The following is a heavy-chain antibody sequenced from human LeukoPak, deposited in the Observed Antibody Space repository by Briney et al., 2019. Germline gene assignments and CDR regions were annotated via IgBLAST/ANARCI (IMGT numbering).Heavy chain of an antibody. CDR2: IHSTYST. CDR1: GFTFSSYA. Sequence: GGSLRLSCTASGFTFSSYAMSWVRQAPGKGLEWVSAIHSTYSTYYADSVKGRFTISRDSSKNTLYLQMNSLRAEDTAVYYCAKVLPSGYLEGMDVWGQGTTVTVSS. V-gene: IGHV3-23*01. CDR3: AKVLPSGYLEGMDV. J-gene: IGHJ6*02. D-gene: IGHD3-3*01.